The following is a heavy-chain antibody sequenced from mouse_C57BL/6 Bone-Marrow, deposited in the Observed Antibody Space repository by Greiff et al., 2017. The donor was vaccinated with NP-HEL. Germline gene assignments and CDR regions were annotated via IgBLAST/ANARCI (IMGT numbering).Heavy chain of an antibody. V-gene: IGHV2-2*01. CDR3: ARKSNYWYFDV. CDR2: IWSGGST. J-gene: IGHJ1*03. D-gene: IGHD2-5*01. CDR1: GFSLTSYG. Sequence: QVQLQQSGPGLVQPSQSLSITCTVSGFSLTSYGVHWVRQSPGKGLEWLGVIWSGGSTDYNAAFISRLSISKYKSHIPVFFKMNSLQADDTAIYYCARKSNYWYFDVWGTGTTVTVSS.